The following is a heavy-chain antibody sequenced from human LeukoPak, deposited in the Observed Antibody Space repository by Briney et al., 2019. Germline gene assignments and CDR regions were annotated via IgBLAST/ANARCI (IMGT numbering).Heavy chain of an antibody. Sequence: SETLSLTCAVYGGSFSGYYWSWIRQPPGKGLEWIGEINHSGSTNYNPSLKSRVTISVDTSKNQFSLKLSSVTAADTAVYYCARVRGSSSWYGHDAFDIWGQGTMVTVSS. D-gene: IGHD6-13*01. CDR2: INHSGST. CDR3: ARVRGSSSWYGHDAFDI. V-gene: IGHV4-34*01. CDR1: GGSFSGYY. J-gene: IGHJ3*02.